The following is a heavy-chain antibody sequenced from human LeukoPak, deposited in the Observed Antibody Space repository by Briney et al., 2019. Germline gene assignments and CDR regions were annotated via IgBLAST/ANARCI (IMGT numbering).Heavy chain of an antibody. Sequence: GGSLRLSCVASGFTSKNAWMNWVRQAPGKGLGWVGRIKSKTDGGATDYAAPVKGRFTISRDDSKNTLYLQMNSLKGEDTAVYYCARRYGSGNFGDYWGQGTLVTVSS. J-gene: IGHJ4*02. CDR2: IKSKTDGGAT. CDR1: GFTSKNAW. D-gene: IGHD3-10*01. V-gene: IGHV3-15*01. CDR3: ARRYGSGNFGDY.